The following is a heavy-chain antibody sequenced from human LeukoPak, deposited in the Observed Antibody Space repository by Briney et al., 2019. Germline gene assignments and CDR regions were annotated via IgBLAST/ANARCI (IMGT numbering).Heavy chain of an antibody. J-gene: IGHJ4*02. V-gene: IGHV1-2*02. Sequence: ASVKVSCKASGYTFTDYYMHWVRQAPGQGLEWMGWINPNSGVTNHAQKFQGRVTMTRDMSISTAYMDLSSLRSDDTAVYYCARGYYYGSGTYIGDYWGQGTLVTVSS. CDR2: INPNSGVT. D-gene: IGHD3-10*01. CDR1: GYTFTDYY. CDR3: ARGYYYGSGTYIGDY.